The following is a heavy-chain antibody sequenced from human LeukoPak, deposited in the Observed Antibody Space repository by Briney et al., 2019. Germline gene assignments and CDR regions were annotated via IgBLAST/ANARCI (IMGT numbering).Heavy chain of an antibody. CDR2: FDPEDGET. J-gene: IGHJ4*02. D-gene: IGHD6-19*01. V-gene: IGHV1-24*01. CDR1: GYTLTELS. Sequence: ASVKVSCKVSGYTLTELSMHWVRQAPGKGLEWMGDFDPEDGETIYAQKFQGRVTMTEDTSTDTAYMELSSLRSGDTAVYYCATDRDSSGWYLFDYWGQGTLVTVSS. CDR3: ATDRDSSGWYLFDY.